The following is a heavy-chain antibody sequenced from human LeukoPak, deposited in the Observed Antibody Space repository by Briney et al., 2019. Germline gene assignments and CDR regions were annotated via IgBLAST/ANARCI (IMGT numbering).Heavy chain of an antibody. J-gene: IGHJ4*02. D-gene: IGHD4-17*01. CDR2: INWNGGST. V-gene: IGHV3-20*01. CDR3: ARDGDYGDYSDY. CDR1: GFPFSSYW. Sequence: GGSLRLSCVASGFPFSSYWMTWVRQAPGKGLEWVSGINWNGGSTGYADSVKGRFTISRDNAKNSLYLQMNSLRAEDTALYHCARDGDYGDYSDYWGQGTLVTVSS.